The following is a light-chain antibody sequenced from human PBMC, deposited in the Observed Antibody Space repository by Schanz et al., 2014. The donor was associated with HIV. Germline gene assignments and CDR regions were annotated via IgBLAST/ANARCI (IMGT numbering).Light chain of an antibody. CDR1: SSNIGAGYD. J-gene: IGLJ3*02. V-gene: IGLV1-40*01. Sequence: QSVLTQPPSVSGAPGQRVTISCTGSSSNIGAGYDIHWYQQLPGTAPKLLIYGNRNRPSGVPDRFSGSKSGTSASLAISGLQSEDEADYWCAAWDGGLNGWVFGGGTKLTVL. CDR2: GNR. CDR3: AAWDGGLNGWV.